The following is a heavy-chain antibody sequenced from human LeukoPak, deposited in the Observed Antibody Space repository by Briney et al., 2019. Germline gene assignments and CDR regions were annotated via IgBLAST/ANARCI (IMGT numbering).Heavy chain of an antibody. J-gene: IGHJ4*02. CDR3: ARLSRYSSSSAFDY. Sequence: GESLKISCKGSGYSFTSYWIGWVRQMPGKGLEWMGITYPDDSDTTYSPSFQGQVTISADKSISTAYLQWSSLKASDTAMYYCARLSRYSSSSAFDYWGQGTLVTVSS. V-gene: IGHV5-51*01. CDR2: TYPDDSDT. CDR1: GYSFTSYW. D-gene: IGHD6-6*01.